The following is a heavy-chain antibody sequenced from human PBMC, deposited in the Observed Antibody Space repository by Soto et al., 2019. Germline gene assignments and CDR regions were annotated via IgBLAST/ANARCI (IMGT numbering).Heavy chain of an antibody. CDR1: GGSISSYY. V-gene: IGHV4-59*08. J-gene: IGHJ4*02. Sequence: QVQLQESGPGLVKPSETLSLTCTVSGGSISSYYWSWIRQPPGKGLEWIGYIYYSGSTNYNPSLESRVTISVDTSKNQFSLKLSSVTAADTAGYYCARHHDSWGQGTLVTVSS. CDR2: IYYSGST. CDR3: ARHHDS.